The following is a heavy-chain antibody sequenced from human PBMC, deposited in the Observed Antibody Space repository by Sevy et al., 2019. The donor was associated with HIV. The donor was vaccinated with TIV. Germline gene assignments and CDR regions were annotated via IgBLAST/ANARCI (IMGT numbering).Heavy chain of an antibody. CDR3: ARHGKVLLNYYGMDV. CDR2: IYYSGST. Sequence: SETLSLTCTVSGGYMSSSSYYWGWIRQPPGKGQEWIGSIYYSGSTYYNPSLKSRVTISVDTSKNQFSLKLSSVTAADTAVYYCARHGKVLLNYYGMDVWGQGSTVTISS. J-gene: IGHJ6*02. CDR1: GGYMSSSSYY. V-gene: IGHV4-39*01. D-gene: IGHD1-26*01.